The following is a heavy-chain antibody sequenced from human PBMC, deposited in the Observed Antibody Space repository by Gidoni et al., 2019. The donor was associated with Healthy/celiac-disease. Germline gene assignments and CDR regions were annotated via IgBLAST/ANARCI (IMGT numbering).Heavy chain of an antibody. CDR1: GGSFSGYY. D-gene: IGHD3-16*01. CDR3: ASGRRRRGMPDY. CDR2: INHCGST. Sequence: QVQLQQWGAGLLKTSATLSHTCAVKGGSFSGYYWRWIRQPPVKELAWIGEINHCGSTNYNPALKSRVTISIDTYKNQFSLKLSSVTAADTAVYYCASGRRRRGMPDYWGQGTLVTVSS. V-gene: IGHV4-34*01. J-gene: IGHJ4*02.